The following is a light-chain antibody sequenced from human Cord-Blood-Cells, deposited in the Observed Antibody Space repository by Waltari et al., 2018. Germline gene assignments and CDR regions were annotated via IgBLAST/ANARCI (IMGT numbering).Light chain of an antibody. CDR3: QVWDSSSDHV. V-gene: IGLV3-21*03. CDR2: DDS. J-gene: IGLJ1*01. Sequence: SYVLTQPPSVSVAPGKTARLTCGGNNIGSKSVHWYQQKPGQAPVLVVYDDSDRPSGIPEQFSGSNSGNTATLTISRVEAGDEADYYCQVWDSSSDHVFGTGTKVTVL. CDR1: NIGSKS.